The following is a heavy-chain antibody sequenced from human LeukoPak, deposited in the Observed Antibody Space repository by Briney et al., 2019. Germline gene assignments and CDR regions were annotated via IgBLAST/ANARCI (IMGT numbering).Heavy chain of an antibody. V-gene: IGHV3-35*02. D-gene: IGHD2/OR15-2a*01. J-gene: IGHJ5*02. CDR3: VRFSMTRAARDWFDP. CDR2: VSWNGSRT. CDR1: GFNFRAYW. Sequence: GGSLRLSCTTSGFNFRAYWMGWVRQAPGKGLEWVSGVSWNGSRTHYADSVKGQFIISRDNSRNTLYLQTNSLRAEDTAVYYCVRFSMTRAARDWFDPWGQGTLVTVSS.